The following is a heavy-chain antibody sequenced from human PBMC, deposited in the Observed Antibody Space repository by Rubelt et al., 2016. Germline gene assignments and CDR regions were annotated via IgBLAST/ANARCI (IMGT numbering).Heavy chain of an antibody. J-gene: IGHJ3*02. CDR3: ARVRRYYDDAFDI. CDR1: GYTFRSYA. Sequence: QVQLVQSGAEVKKPGASVKVSCKGSGYTFRSYAMNWVRQAPGQGLEWMGWISTDIGNPTYAQGFTGRFVFSLDTAVSTAYLQTSSLKAEDTAVYYCARVRRYYDDAFDIWGQGTMVTVSS. D-gene: IGHD3-22*01. CDR2: ISTDIGNP. V-gene: IGHV7-4-1*02.